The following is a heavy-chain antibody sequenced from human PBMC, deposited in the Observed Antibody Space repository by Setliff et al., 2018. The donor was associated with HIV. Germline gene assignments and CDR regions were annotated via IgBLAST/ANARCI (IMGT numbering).Heavy chain of an antibody. CDR3: ARDGIYDYSNYVDAFDI. D-gene: IGHD4-4*01. V-gene: IGHV1-3*01. J-gene: IGHJ3*02. Sequence: ASVKVSCKASGYTFTTYAIFWVRQAPGQRLEWMGWINAGNGNTKYSQEFQGRVTISRDTSARTAYMELRSLRSDDTAVYYCARDGIYDYSNYVDAFDIWGQGTMVTVSS. CDR2: INAGNGNT. CDR1: GYTFTTYA.